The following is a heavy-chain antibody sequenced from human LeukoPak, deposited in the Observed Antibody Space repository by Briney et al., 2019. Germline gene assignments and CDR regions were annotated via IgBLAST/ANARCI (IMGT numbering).Heavy chain of an antibody. CDR2: INCDGSST. D-gene: IGHD1-7*01. CDR1: GFTFSSYW. V-gene: IGHV3-74*01. CDR3: ARDPFGTTSL. Sequence: PGGSLRLSCAASGFTFSSYWMHWVRQAPGKGLVWVSRINCDGSSTSYADSVKGRFTISRDNAKNTLYLQMNSLRAEDTAVYYCARDPFGTTSLWGQGTLVTVSS. J-gene: IGHJ4*02.